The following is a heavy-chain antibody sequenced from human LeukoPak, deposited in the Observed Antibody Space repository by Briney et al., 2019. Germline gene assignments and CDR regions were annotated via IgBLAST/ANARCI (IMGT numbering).Heavy chain of an antibody. V-gene: IGHV3-7*01. CDR2: IKQDGNEK. D-gene: IGHD4/OR15-4a*01. CDR3: ARDTLGEGEDANYAVYYFDY. Sequence: GGSLRLSCAASGFRFNTYWMSWVCQAPGKGLEWVANIKQDGNEKYYADSVKGRSTISRDNGKNSLDLQMNSLRADDTAVYYCARDTLGEGEDANYAVYYFDYWGQGTVVTVSS. J-gene: IGHJ4*02. CDR1: GFRFNTYW.